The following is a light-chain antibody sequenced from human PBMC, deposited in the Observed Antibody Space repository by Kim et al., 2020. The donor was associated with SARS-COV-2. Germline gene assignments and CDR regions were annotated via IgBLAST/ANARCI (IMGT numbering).Light chain of an antibody. Sequence: NFMLTQPHSVSESPGKTVTISCTRSSGSIASNYVQWYQQRPGSAPTTVIYEDNQRPSGVPDRFSGSIDSSSNSASLTISGLKTEDEADYYCQSYDSSNLWVFGGGTQLT. J-gene: IGLJ3*02. CDR2: EDN. CDR1: SGSIASNY. V-gene: IGLV6-57*04. CDR3: QSYDSSNLWV.